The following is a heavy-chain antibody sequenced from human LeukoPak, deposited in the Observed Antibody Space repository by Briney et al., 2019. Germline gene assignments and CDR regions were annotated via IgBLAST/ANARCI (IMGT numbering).Heavy chain of an antibody. Sequence: ASVKVSCKGSGYSFNDYGISWVRQDPAQGLEWMGWISGYTGKTNYAQKFQGRVTMTTDTSTTTVHMELRSLRSDDTAVYYCARAPGSSDWVPMFDYWGQGTQVIVSS. J-gene: IGHJ4*02. CDR1: GYSFNDYG. CDR2: ISGYTGKT. V-gene: IGHV1-18*01. D-gene: IGHD2-21*02. CDR3: ARAPGSSDWVPMFDY.